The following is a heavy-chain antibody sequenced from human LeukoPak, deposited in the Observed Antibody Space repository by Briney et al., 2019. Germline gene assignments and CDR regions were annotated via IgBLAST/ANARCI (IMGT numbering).Heavy chain of an antibody. J-gene: IGHJ6*02. CDR1: GFTFSSYA. Sequence: GGSLRLSCAASGFTFSSYAMHWVRQAPGKGLEWVAVISYDGSNKYYADSVKGRFTISRDNSKNTLYLQMNGLRAEDTAVYYCAREYGSGSSNYYYYGMDVWGQGTTVTVSS. D-gene: IGHD3-10*01. V-gene: IGHV3-30*04. CDR2: ISYDGSNK. CDR3: AREYGSGSSNYYYYGMDV.